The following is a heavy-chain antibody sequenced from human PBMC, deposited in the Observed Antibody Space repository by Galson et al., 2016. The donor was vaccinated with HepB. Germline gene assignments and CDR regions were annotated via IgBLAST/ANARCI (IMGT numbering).Heavy chain of an antibody. J-gene: IGHJ4*02. CDR2: IRSKAYGGTA. CDR1: GFTSGDYV. Sequence: SLRLSCAASGFTSGDYVMSWFRQAPGKGLEWVGFIRSKAYGGTAHYAASVKDRFTISRDDSKNIAYLQMNSLTTEDTAVYYCSRTLYDVLTGYNTAFDYWGQGTLVTFSS. CDR3: SRTLYDVLTGYNTAFDY. D-gene: IGHD3-9*01. V-gene: IGHV3-49*03.